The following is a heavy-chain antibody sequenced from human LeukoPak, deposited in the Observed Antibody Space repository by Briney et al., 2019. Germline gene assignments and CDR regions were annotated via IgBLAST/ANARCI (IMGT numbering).Heavy chain of an antibody. CDR3: ARDPYSSGWADY. V-gene: IGHV1-18*01. CDR2: VSAYNGNT. D-gene: IGHD6-19*01. J-gene: IGHJ4*02. CDR1: GYTFTSYD. Sequence: ASVKVSCKASGYTFTSYDINWVRQATGQGLEWMGWVSAYNGNTNYAQKLQGRVTMTTDTSTSTAYMELRSLRSDDTAVYYCARDPYSSGWADYWGQGTLVTVSS.